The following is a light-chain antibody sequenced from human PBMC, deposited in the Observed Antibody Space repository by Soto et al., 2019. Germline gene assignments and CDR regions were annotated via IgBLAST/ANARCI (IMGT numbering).Light chain of an antibody. V-gene: IGLV2-14*03. J-gene: IGLJ2*01. Sequence: QSALTQPASVSGSPGRSITISCTGTGSDVGGYNFVSWYQQHPGKAPKLMIYDVNIRPSGVSNRFSGSKSGNTASLTISGLQAEDEADYYCCSYASSSTRVIFGGGTQLTVL. CDR2: DVN. CDR1: GSDVGGYNF. CDR3: CSYASSSTRVI.